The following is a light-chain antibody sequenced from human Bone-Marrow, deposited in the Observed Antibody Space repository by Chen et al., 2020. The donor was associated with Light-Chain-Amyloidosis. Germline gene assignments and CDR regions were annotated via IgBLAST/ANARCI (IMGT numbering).Light chain of an antibody. V-gene: IGKV4-1*01. Sequence: DIVMTQSPDSLAVSLGETATITRRSSRSVLSPSNDKNYLAWFQQKSGQPPKLLISWASTRGFGVPDRFSGSGSGTDFTLTISSLQPEDVALYYCQQYYGVPLTFGGGTTVEIK. CDR2: WAS. CDR1: RSVLSPSNDKNY. CDR3: QQYYGVPLT. J-gene: IGKJ4*01.